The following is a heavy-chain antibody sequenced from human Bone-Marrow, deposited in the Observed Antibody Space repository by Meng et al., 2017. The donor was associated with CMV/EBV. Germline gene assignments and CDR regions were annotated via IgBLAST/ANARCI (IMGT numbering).Heavy chain of an antibody. CDR2: IYYSGST. V-gene: IGHV4-31*03. Sequence: SETLSLTCTVSGGSISSGGYYWSWIRQHPGKGLEWIGYIYYSGSTYYNPSLKSRVTIAVDTSKNQFSLKLSSVTAADTAVYYCVRDGVGGYWGQGTLVTVSS. J-gene: IGHJ4*02. CDR1: GGSISSGGYY. CDR3: VRDGVGGY. D-gene: IGHD3-16*01.